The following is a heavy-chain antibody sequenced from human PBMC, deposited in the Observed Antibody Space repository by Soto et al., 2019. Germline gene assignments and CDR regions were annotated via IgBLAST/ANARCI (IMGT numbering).Heavy chain of an antibody. CDR3: AATPRY. J-gene: IGHJ1*01. CDR2: MHESGST. V-gene: IGHV4-59*01. Sequence: QVQLQESGPGLVKPSETLSLTCTVSDASISSYYWNWIRQPPGKGLEWIGYMHESGSTSYNPSLQRRVTISVDTSRNQSALELISVTAAETAVYYCAATPRYWGQGILVTVSS. CDR1: DASISSYY. D-gene: IGHD1-26*01.